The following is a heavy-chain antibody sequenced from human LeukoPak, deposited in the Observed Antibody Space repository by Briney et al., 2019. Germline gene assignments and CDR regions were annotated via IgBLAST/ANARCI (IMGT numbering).Heavy chain of an antibody. CDR1: GGSISSSNW. J-gene: IGHJ5*02. V-gene: IGHV4-4*02. CDR2: IYHSGST. Sequence: SETLSLTCAVSGGSISSSNWWSWVRQPPGKGLEWIGEIYHSGSTYYNPSLKSRVTISVDTSKNQFSLKLSSVTAADTAVYYCGSSTTLYNWFDPWGQGTLVTVSS. CDR3: GSSTTLYNWFDP. D-gene: IGHD2-2*01.